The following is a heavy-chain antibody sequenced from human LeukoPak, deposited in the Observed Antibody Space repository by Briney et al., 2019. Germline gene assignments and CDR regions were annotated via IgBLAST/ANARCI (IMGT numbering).Heavy chain of an antibody. CDR1: GYNFTFYW. Sequence: RGESLKISCVASGYNFTFYWIGWVRQMPGKGLEWMGIIYPGDSDTRYSPSFQGQVTISADKSINTAYLQWSSLKALDTAIYYCARRELYSGYDAYYGVDVWGQGTTVIVSS. V-gene: IGHV5-51*01. CDR3: ARRELYSGYDAYYGVDV. CDR2: IYPGDSDT. J-gene: IGHJ6*02. D-gene: IGHD5-12*01.